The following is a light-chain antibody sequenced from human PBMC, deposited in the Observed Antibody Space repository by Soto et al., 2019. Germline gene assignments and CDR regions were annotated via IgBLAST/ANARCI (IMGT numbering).Light chain of an antibody. CDR2: SNN. J-gene: IGLJ3*02. V-gene: IGLV1-44*01. CDR3: SVWDDSLNGWV. Sequence: QSVLTQPPSASGTPGQRVTIYCSGSNSNIGSHTVNWYQQLPGTAPKLLMYSNNQRPSGVPDRFSGSKSGTSASLAISGLQSEDEADYYCSVWDDSLNGWVFGGGTKLTVL. CDR1: NSNIGSHT.